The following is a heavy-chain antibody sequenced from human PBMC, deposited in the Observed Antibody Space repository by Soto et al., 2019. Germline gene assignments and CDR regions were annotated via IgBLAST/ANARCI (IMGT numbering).Heavy chain of an antibody. D-gene: IGHD6-19*01. CDR1: GGSVSSGSYY. J-gene: IGHJ4*02. V-gene: IGHV4-61*01. CDR2: IYYSGST. CDR3: ATARRPEWLVYSSGWFFDY. Sequence: QVQLQESGPGLVKPSETLSLTCTVSGGSVSSGSYYWSWIRQPPGKGLEWIGYIYYSGSTNYNPSLKSRVTISVDTSKNQFSLKLSSVTAADTAVYYCATARRPEWLVYSSGWFFDYWGQGTLVTVSS.